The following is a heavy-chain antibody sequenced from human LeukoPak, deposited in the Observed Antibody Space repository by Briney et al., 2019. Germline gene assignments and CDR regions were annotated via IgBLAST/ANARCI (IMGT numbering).Heavy chain of an antibody. CDR1: GGSFSGYY. Sequence: SETLSLTCAVYGGSFSGYYWSWIRQPPGKGLEWIGEINHSGSTNYNPSLKSRVTISVDTSKNQFSLKPSSVTAADTAVYYCARGPQQPGYCSNGICDHAEYFQHWGQGTLVTVSS. CDR2: INHSGST. D-gene: IGHD2-8*01. J-gene: IGHJ1*01. CDR3: ARGPQQPGYCSNGICDHAEYFQH. V-gene: IGHV4-34*01.